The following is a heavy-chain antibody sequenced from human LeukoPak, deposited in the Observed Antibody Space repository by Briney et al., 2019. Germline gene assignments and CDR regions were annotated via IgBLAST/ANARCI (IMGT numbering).Heavy chain of an antibody. D-gene: IGHD3-22*01. Sequence: GGSLRLSGAASGFTFDEYGMSWVRHTPGKGLEWVSGIDWNGDTGYADSVKGRFTISRNNAKNSLYLQMNSLRAEDTALYYCARRAMIVVATPAVDYWGQGTLVTVSS. CDR1: GFTFDEYG. CDR2: IDWNGDT. CDR3: ARRAMIVVATPAVDY. V-gene: IGHV3-20*04. J-gene: IGHJ4*02.